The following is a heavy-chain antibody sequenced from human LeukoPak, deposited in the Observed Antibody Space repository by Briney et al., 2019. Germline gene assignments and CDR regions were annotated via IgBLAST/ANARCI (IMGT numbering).Heavy chain of an antibody. Sequence: ASVKVSCKASGYTFTGYYMHGVRQAPGQGVEGMGRINPNSGGTNYARKFQGRVDITRETSISTAYMELSRLRSDDTAVHYSARDTRYDYVWGSSYYFDYWGQGTLVTVSS. V-gene: IGHV1-2*06. CDR2: INPNSGGT. CDR1: GYTFTGYY. D-gene: IGHD3-16*01. J-gene: IGHJ4*02. CDR3: ARDTRYDYVWGSSYYFDY.